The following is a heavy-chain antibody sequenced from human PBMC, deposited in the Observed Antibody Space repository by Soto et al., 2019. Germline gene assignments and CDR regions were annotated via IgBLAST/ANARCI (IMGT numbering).Heavy chain of an antibody. CDR3: ARAVAVPADFDY. D-gene: IGHD6-19*01. Sequence: QVQVVQSGAEEKKPGASVKVSCTASGYTFTGYAMHWVRQAPGQRLEWMGWINAGNGNTKYSQKFQGRVTITRDTSASTAYMELSSLRSEDTAAYYCARAVAVPADFDYWGQGTLVTVSS. CDR1: GYTFTGYA. J-gene: IGHJ4*02. V-gene: IGHV1-3*05. CDR2: INAGNGNT.